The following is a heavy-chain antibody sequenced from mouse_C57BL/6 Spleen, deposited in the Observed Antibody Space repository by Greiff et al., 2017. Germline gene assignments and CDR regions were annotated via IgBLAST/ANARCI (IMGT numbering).Heavy chain of an antibody. CDR2: IDPSDSYT. CDR3: ARGNDYDPFAY. D-gene: IGHD2-4*01. V-gene: IGHV1-69*01. Sequence: QVQLQQPGAELVMPGASVKLSCKASGYTFTSYWMHWVKQRPGQGLEWIGGIDPSDSYTNYNQKFKGKSTLTVDKSSSTAYMQLSSLTSEDSAVYYCARGNDYDPFAYWGQGTLVTVSA. CDR1: GYTFTSYW. J-gene: IGHJ3*01.